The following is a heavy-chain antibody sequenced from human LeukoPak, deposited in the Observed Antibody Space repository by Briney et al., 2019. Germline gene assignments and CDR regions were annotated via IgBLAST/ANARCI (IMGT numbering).Heavy chain of an antibody. CDR1: EFTFSTYW. Sequence: PGGSLRPSCATSEFTFSTYWMTWVRQAPGKGLEWVANIKENGSRKYYVDSVNGRFTISRDNSENTLYLQMNGLTAEDTAMYYCARDSYQDYYGRFDPWGQGTLVIVSS. D-gene: IGHD3-10*01. CDR2: IKENGSRK. CDR3: ARDSYQDYYGRFDP. V-gene: IGHV3-7*01. J-gene: IGHJ5*02.